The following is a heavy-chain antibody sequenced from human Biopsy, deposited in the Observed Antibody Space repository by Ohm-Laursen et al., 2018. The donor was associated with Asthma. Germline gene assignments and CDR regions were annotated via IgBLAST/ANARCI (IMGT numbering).Heavy chain of an antibody. Sequence: GSSVKVSCKSLGGTFNTYVIGWVRQAPGQGLELMGGINSVFGTTTYPQKFQDRVTITADDSTSTVYMELSSLRSEDTAVYYCARKAGSCISRTCYSLDFWGQGTLVTVSS. CDR3: ARKAGSCISRTCYSLDF. D-gene: IGHD2-2*01. CDR2: INSVFGTT. V-gene: IGHV1-69*01. J-gene: IGHJ4*02. CDR1: GGTFNTYV.